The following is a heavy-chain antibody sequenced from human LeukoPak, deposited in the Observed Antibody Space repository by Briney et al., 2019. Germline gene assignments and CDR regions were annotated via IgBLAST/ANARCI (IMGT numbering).Heavy chain of an antibody. V-gene: IGHV1-8*01. Sequence: ASVKVSCKASGYTFTGYDINWVRQATGQGLEWMGWMNPNSGNTGYAQKFQGRVTMTRNTSISTAYMELSSLRSEDTAVYYCARYYYDSSGYDYWGQGTLVTVSS. CDR1: GYTFTGYD. CDR3: ARYYYDSSGYDY. J-gene: IGHJ4*02. CDR2: MNPNSGNT. D-gene: IGHD3-22*01.